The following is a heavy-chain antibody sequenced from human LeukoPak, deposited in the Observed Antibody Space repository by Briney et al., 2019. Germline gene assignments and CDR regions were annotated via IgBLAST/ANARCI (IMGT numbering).Heavy chain of an antibody. CDR3: ATVPYCSSTSCLLRNWFDP. D-gene: IGHD2-2*01. V-gene: IGHV1-2*02. Sequence: ASVKVSCKASGYTFTGYYMHWVRQAPGQGLEWMGWINPNSGGTNYAQKFQGGVTMTRDTSISTAYMELSRLRSDDTAVYYCATVPYCSSTSCLLRNWFDPWGQGTLVTVSS. CDR1: GYTFTGYY. J-gene: IGHJ5*02. CDR2: INPNSGGT.